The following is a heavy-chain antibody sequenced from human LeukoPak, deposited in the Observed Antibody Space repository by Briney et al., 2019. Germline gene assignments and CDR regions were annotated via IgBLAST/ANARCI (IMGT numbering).Heavy chain of an antibody. CDR3: ARRVGATTVDY. Sequence: SETLSLTCTVSGGSFSSSSYSWGWIRQPPGKGLEWIGSIYYSGSTYYNPSLKSRVTISVYTSKNQFSLKLSSVTAADTAVYYCARRVGATTVDYWGQGTLVTVSS. D-gene: IGHD1-26*01. CDR2: IYYSGST. J-gene: IGHJ4*02. V-gene: IGHV4-39*01. CDR1: GGSFSSSSYS.